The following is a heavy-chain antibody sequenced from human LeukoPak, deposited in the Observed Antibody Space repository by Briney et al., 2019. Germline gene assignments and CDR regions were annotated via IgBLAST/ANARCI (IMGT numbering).Heavy chain of an antibody. Sequence: ASVKVSCKASGYTFTSYAMNWVRQAPGQGLEWMGIINPSGGSTSYAQKFQGRVTMTRDMSTSTVYMELSRLRSDDTAVYYCARASSSWYGNFDYWGQGTLVTVSS. CDR2: INPSGGST. D-gene: IGHD6-13*01. CDR1: GYTFTSYA. CDR3: ARASSSWYGNFDY. V-gene: IGHV1-46*01. J-gene: IGHJ4*02.